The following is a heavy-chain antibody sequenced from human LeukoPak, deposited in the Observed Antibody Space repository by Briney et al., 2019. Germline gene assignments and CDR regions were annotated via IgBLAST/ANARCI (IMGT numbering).Heavy chain of an antibody. D-gene: IGHD3-10*01. CDR2: MNPNSGNT. CDR3: ARGPPQYYYGSGSYDY. J-gene: IGHJ4*02. Sequence: ASVKVSCKASGYTFTSHGISWVRQAPGQGLEWMGWMNPNSGNTGYAQKFQGRVTITRNTSISTAYMELSRLRSEDTAVYYCARGPPQYYYGSGSYDYWGQGTLVTVSS. V-gene: IGHV1-8*03. CDR1: GYTFTSHG.